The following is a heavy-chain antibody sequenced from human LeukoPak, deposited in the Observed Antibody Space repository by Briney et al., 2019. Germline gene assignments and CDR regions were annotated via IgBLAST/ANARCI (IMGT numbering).Heavy chain of an antibody. Sequence: SETRSLTFAVYGGSFSGYYWSWIRQPPGKGREWIGEINHSGSTNYNPALKSRVTMSVDTSKNQFSLKLSSVTAADTAVYYCARGPYDSSGYYEIEGTNFDYWGQGTLVTVSS. V-gene: IGHV4-34*01. D-gene: IGHD3-22*01. CDR1: GGSFSGYY. J-gene: IGHJ4*02. CDR2: INHSGST. CDR3: ARGPYDSSGYYEIEGTNFDY.